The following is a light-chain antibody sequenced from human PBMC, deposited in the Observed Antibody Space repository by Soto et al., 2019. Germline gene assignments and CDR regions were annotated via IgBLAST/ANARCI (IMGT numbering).Light chain of an antibody. V-gene: IGKV3-20*01. Sequence: EIVLTQSPGTLSLSPWERATLSCRASQTLSSSYLAWYQQKPGQGPRLLIYGASSRATGIPDRFSGSGSGTDFSLTISRLEPEDFVVYYCQQYGSSPWTFGQGTKVEIK. CDR3: QQYGSSPWT. CDR2: GAS. CDR1: QTLSSSY. J-gene: IGKJ1*01.